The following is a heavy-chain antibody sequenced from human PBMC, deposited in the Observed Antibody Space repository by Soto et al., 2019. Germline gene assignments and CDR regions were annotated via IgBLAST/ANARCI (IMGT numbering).Heavy chain of an antibody. CDR1: GYTLTELS. CDR2: FDPEDGET. J-gene: IGHJ3*02. V-gene: IGHV1-24*01. CDR3: ATVYGIAVAGGDAFDI. D-gene: IGHD6-19*01. Sequence: ASVKVSCKVSGYTLTELSMHWVRQAPGKGLEWMGGFDPEDGETIYAQKFQGRVTMTEDTSTDTAYMELSSLSSEDTAVYYCATVYGIAVAGGDAFDIWGQGTMVTVSS.